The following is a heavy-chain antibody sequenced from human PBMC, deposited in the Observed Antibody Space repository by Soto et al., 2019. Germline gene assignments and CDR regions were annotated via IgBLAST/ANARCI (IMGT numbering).Heavy chain of an antibody. CDR3: ARGGGNTFDY. CDR2: IYHSGST. V-gene: IGHV4-30-2*01. D-gene: IGHD3-16*01. CDR1: GGSISSGGYS. Sequence: QLQLQESGSGLVKPSQTLSLTCAVSGGSISSGGYSWSWIRQPPGKGLEWIGYIYHSGSTYYNPSLXGRVTRSVDRSKTPFSLKLSSVTAAGTAVYYCARGGGNTFDYWGQGTLVTVSS. J-gene: IGHJ4*02.